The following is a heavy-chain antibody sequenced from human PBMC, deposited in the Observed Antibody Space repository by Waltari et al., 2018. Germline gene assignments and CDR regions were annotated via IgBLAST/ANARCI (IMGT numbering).Heavy chain of an antibody. J-gene: IGHJ4*02. CDR3: AKRTLQGDFDY. V-gene: IGHV3-23*04. D-gene: IGHD4-4*01. CDR2: ISGSGGST. CDR1: GYTFSSHA. Sequence: EVQLVESGGGLVQPGGSLRLSCAASGYTFSSHALSCVRQAPGKGLEWVSAISGSGGSTYYADSVKGRFTISRDNSKNTLYLQMNSLRAEDTAVYYCAKRTLQGDFDYWGQGTLVTVSS.